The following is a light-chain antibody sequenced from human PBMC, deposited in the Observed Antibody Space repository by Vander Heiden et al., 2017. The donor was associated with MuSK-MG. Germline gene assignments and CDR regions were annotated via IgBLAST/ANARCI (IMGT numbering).Light chain of an antibody. V-gene: IGLV2-23*01. CDR2: EGS. Sequence: HSALTPPPSVSGSPGQSITVACTGTSSDVGSYNLVSQHQQRPRNAPKLRSYEGSKRPAGVSNRFSGSKSGTTDSLTISGLQAEDEADYYCCSYAGSSTWVFGGGTKLTVL. CDR1: SSDVGSYNL. J-gene: IGLJ3*02. CDR3: CSYAGSSTWV.